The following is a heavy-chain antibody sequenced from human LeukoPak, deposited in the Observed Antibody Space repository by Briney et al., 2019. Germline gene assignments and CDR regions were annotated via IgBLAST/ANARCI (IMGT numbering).Heavy chain of an antibody. CDR2: VDTSGST. V-gene: IGHV4-4*07. CDR3: ARGLGGASYYMDV. D-gene: IGHD3-16*01. Sequence: SETLSLTCSVSSGFFSNFYWTWVRQSAWKGLEWIGRVDTSGSTHCNPSLKGRATMSLDTSKNQFSLRLTSVTVADTAVYYCARGLGGASYYMDVWGRGTTVTVSS. J-gene: IGHJ6*03. CDR1: SGFFSNFY.